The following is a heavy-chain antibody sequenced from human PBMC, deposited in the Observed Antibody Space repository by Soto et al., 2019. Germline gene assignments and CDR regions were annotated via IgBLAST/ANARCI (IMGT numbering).Heavy chain of an antibody. CDR3: ARSIVVVTALDY. CDR2: INAGNGNT. V-gene: IGHV1-3*01. Sequence: APVKASCKASGYTFTSYSMHWAHQAPGQRLEWMGWINAGNGNTKYSQKFQGRVTITRDTSASTAYMELSSLRSEDTAVYYCARSIVVVTALDYWGQGTLVTVSS. CDR1: GYTFTSYS. J-gene: IGHJ4*02. D-gene: IGHD2-21*02.